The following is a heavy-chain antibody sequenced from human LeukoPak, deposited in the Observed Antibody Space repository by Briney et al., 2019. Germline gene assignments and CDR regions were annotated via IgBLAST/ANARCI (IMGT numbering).Heavy chain of an antibody. V-gene: IGHV3-53*01. D-gene: IGHD6-19*01. CDR2: FFRGGDT. CDR3: VRQSFTYNSGWYWVDH. CDR1: GFTVSSNY. J-gene: IGHJ5*02. Sequence: GGSLRLSCAASGFTVSSNYMSWARQAQGRGLEWVSVFFRGGDTYYGDSVKGRFTISRDDSRNTVYLQMNSLRAEDTAVYYCVRQSFTYNSGWYWVDHWGQGILVTVSS.